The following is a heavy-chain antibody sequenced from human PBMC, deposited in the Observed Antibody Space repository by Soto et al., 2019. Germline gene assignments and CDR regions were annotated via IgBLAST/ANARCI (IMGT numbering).Heavy chain of an antibody. CDR3: ARGLDGYNFSYFDY. Sequence: QVQLVQSGAEVKKPGSSVKVSCKASGGTFSSYAINWVRQAPGQGLEWMGGIIPIFGTANYAQKFQGRVTITADKSTSTAYMELSSLRSEATAVYYCARGLDGYNFSYFDYWGQGTLVTVSS. J-gene: IGHJ4*02. D-gene: IGHD5-12*01. CDR2: IIPIFGTA. V-gene: IGHV1-69*06. CDR1: GGTFSSYA.